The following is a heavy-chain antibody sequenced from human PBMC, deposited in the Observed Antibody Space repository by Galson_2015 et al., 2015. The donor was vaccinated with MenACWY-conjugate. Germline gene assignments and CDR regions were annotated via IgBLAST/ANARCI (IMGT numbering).Heavy chain of an antibody. V-gene: IGHV1-69*06. CDR3: AREYYDFWSGYYDAVDI. CDR1: GCTFSSYA. J-gene: IGHJ3*02. D-gene: IGHD3-3*01. Sequence: SVKVSCKASGCTFSSYAISWVRQAPGQGLEWMGWIIPIFGTANYAQKFQGRVTITADKSTSTAYMELSSLRSEDTAVYYCAREYYDFWSGYYDAVDIWGHGTIVTVSS. CDR2: IIPIFGTA.